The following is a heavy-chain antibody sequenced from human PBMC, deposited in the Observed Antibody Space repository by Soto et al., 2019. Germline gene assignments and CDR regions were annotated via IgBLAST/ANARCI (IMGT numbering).Heavy chain of an antibody. CDR2: INHSGST. Sequence: SETLSLTCTVSGGSISGYYWSWIRQPPGKGLEWIGEINHSGSTNYNPSLKSRVTISVDTSKNQFSLKLSSVTAADTAVYYCARVLLWFGELLDHWFDPWGQGTPAPVYS. D-gene: IGHD3-10*01. CDR3: ARVLLWFGELLDHWFDP. V-gene: IGHV4-34*01. J-gene: IGHJ5*02. CDR1: GGSISGYY.